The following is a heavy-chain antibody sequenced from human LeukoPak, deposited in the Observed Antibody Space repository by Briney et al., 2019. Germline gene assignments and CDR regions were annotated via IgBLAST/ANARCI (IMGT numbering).Heavy chain of an antibody. CDR1: GGSLSSYY. D-gene: IGHD3-3*01. CDR2: IFYTGST. V-gene: IGHV4-59*01. J-gene: IGHJ4*02. CDR3: AKGGWSLGY. Sequence: SETLSLTCSVSGGSLSSYYWSWIRQSPGKGLEWMGYIFYTGSTNYNPSLKSRVTISVDTSKNQFSLRLTSVTAADTAVYYCAKGGWSLGYWGQGTLVTVSS.